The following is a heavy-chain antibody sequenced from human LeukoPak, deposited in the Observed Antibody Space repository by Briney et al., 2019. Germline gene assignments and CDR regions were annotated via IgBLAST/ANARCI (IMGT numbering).Heavy chain of an antibody. CDR2: IYHSGST. CDR1: GYSISSGYY. Sequence: PSETLSLTCTVSGYSISSGYYWGWIRQPPGKGLEWIGSIYHSGSTYYNPSLKSRVTISVDTSKNQFSLKLSSVTAADTAVYYCARDSEAAAAGLSGFDYWGQGTLVTVSS. D-gene: IGHD6-13*01. J-gene: IGHJ4*02. V-gene: IGHV4-38-2*02. CDR3: ARDSEAAAAGLSGFDY.